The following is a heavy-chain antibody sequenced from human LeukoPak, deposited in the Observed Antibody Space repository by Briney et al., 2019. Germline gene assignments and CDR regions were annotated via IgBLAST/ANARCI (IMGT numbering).Heavy chain of an antibody. J-gene: IGHJ4*02. CDR1: GYTFTGYY. CDR3: ARGLMAYRATTVVTPFVY. CDR2: INPNSGGT. V-gene: IGHV1-2*02. Sequence: ASVKVSCKASGYTFTGYYMHWVRQAPGRGLEWMGWINPNSGGTSYTQKFQGRVTMTRDTSISTAYMELSRLRSDDTAVYYCARGLMAYRATTVVTPFVYWGQGTLVTVSS. D-gene: IGHD4-23*01.